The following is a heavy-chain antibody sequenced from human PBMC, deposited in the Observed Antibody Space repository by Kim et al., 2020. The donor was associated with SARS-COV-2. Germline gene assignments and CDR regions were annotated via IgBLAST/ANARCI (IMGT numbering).Heavy chain of an antibody. CDR1: GFTFSSYA. D-gene: IGHD3-22*01. V-gene: IGHV3-23*01. J-gene: IGHJ1*01. Sequence: GGSLRLSCAASGFTFSSYAMSWVRQAPGKGLEWVSAISGSGGSTYYADSVKGRFTISRDNSKNTLYLQMNSLRAEDTAIYYCAKSYDSSGYYFLVVALIVYFQHWGQGTLVTVSS. CDR2: ISGSGGST. CDR3: AKSYDSSGYYFLVVALIVYFQH.